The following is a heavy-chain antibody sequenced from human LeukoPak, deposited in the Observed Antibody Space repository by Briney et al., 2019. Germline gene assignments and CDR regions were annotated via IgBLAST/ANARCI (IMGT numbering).Heavy chain of an antibody. CDR1: GFTFSNYA. J-gene: IGHJ3*02. CDR2: ISFDGKIK. CDR3: ARSQDPDYFVQTAFDM. V-gene: IGHV3-30*04. Sequence: GGSLRLSCAASGFTFSNYAMYWVRQTPGRGLEWVAAISFDGKIKFYVDSVKGRFTISRDKSENTLDLQMNSLRAEDTAVYYCARSQDPDYFVQTAFDMWGQGTMVTVSP. D-gene: IGHD2/OR15-2a*01.